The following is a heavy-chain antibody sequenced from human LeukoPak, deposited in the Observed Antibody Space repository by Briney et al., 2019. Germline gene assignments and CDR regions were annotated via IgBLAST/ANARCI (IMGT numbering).Heavy chain of an antibody. CDR2: ITNNGVHT. Sequence: GGSLRLSCAASGFTFTSYTMSWVRQAPGKGLEWVSSITNNGVHTYYTDSVKGRFTISRDNANNSLYLQMSSLSAEGTAIYYCARQPQVAHFDYWGQGTLVSVSS. CDR3: ARQPQVAHFDY. V-gene: IGHV3-21*01. D-gene: IGHD2-15*01. CDR1: GFTFTSYT. J-gene: IGHJ4*02.